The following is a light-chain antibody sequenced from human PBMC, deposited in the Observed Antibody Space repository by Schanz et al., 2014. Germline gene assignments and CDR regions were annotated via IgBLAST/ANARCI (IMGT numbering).Light chain of an antibody. CDR3: CSYAGRPWV. V-gene: IGLV2-11*01. Sequence: QSALTQPRSVSGSPGQSVTISCTGSSSDVGGYNSVSWYQQHPGKAPKLMIYDVSKRPSGVPDRFSGSKSGNTASLTISGLQAEDEADYYCCSYAGRPWVFGGGTKLTVL. CDR1: SSDVGGYNS. J-gene: IGLJ3*02. CDR2: DVS.